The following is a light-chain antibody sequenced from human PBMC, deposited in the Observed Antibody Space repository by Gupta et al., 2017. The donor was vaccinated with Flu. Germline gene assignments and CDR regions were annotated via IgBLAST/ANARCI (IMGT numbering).Light chain of an antibody. CDR1: RSRVDNDGKNY. Sequence: TLGQTASISCSSCRSRVDNDGKNYLNWFKQMPGQAPRRLIYQVSSRDAGVPDRFGGSGCGTDVALKISSGEAEDVGVYYCRLGAHWPPYTFGQGTKLEI. V-gene: IGKV2-30*01. CDR2: QVS. CDR3: RLGAHWPPYT. J-gene: IGKJ2*01.